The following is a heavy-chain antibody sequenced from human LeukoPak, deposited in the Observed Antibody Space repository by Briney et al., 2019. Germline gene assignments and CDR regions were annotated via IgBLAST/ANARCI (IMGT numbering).Heavy chain of an antibody. D-gene: IGHD3-10*01. CDR2: IFYSGST. Sequence: PSETLSLTCTVSSGSISTSNYYWGWVRQPPGKALEWIGNIFYSGSTYYNPSLKSRVTISVDTSKNQFSLKLSSVTAADTAVYYCASSPRDPYYYGSGSYYYFDYWGQGTLVTVSS. J-gene: IGHJ4*02. CDR1: SGSISTSNYY. CDR3: ASSPRDPYYYGSGSYYYFDY. V-gene: IGHV4-39*01.